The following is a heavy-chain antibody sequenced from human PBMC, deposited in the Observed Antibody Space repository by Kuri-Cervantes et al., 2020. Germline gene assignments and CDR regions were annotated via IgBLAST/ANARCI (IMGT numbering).Heavy chain of an antibody. J-gene: IGHJ4*02. CDR3: AKDLRGGSVAGTGIFDY. CDR2: INWNSGSI. V-gene: IGHV3-9*01. Sequence: SLKISCAASGFTFDDYAMHWVRQAPGKGLEWVSGINWNSGSIGYADSVKGRFTVSRDNAKNSLYLQMNSLRAEDTALYYCAKDLRGGSVAGTGIFDYWGQGTLVTVSS. D-gene: IGHD6-19*01. CDR1: GFTFDDYA.